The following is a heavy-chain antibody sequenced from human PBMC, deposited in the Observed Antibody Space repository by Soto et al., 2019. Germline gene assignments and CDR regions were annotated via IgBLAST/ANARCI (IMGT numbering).Heavy chain of an antibody. CDR2: IWYDGSNK. D-gene: IGHD6-19*01. CDR3: TRDPLIAVAAYDAFDI. J-gene: IGHJ3*02. CDR1: GFTFSSYG. V-gene: IGHV3-33*01. Sequence: GGSLRLSCAASGFTFSSYGMHWVRQAPGKGLEWVAVIWYDGSNKYYADSVKGRYTISRDDSKNTVYLQMNILGAEDTAVYYCTRDPLIAVAAYDAFDIWGQGTSVTVSS.